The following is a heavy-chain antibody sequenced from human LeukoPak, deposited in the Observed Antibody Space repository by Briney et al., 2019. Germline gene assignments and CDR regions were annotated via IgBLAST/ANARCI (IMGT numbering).Heavy chain of an antibody. CDR1: GLTFRTTW. V-gene: IGHV3-74*01. D-gene: IGHD1-7*01. CDR3: ATARNFRFEY. CDR2: MNGEGTTI. Sequence: GGSLRLSCATSGLTFRTTWMHWVRQAPGKGLMWVSRMNGEGTTIDYADSVKGRFTVSRDYAKNTLFLQMNNLRTEDTALYFCATARNFRFEYWGQGSLVVVSA. J-gene: IGHJ4*02.